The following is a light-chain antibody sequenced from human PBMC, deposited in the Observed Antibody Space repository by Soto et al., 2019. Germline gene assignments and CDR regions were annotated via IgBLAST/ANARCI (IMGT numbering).Light chain of an antibody. CDR2: MAS. J-gene: IGKJ1*01. CDR3: QHYNSWA. Sequence: DVQMTQSPSTLSASVGDRVTITCRASQTIGSLLAWYQQKPGKAPNLLIHMASSLQSGVPSRFSGSGSGTEFTITITGLQPDDFATYFCQHYNSWAFGQGTKVEI. CDR1: QTIGSL. V-gene: IGKV1-5*03.